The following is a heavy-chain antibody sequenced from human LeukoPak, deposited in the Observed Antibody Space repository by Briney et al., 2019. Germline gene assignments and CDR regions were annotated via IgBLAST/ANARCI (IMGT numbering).Heavy chain of an antibody. CDR2: ISSSSSTI. J-gene: IGHJ3*02. V-gene: IGHV3-48*01. CDR1: GFTFSSYS. CDR3: ARAKRNGFDI. Sequence: GGSLRLSCAASGFTFSSYSMNWVRQAPGKGLEWVSYISSSSSTIYYADSVKGRFTISRDNATNSVYLQMNSLRAEDTAVYYCARAKRNGFDIWGQGTMVTVSS.